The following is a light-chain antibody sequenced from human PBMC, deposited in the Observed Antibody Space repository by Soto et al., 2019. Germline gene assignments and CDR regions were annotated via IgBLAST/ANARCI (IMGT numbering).Light chain of an antibody. Sequence: EIMMSQSPATLSVYTGERATLSCRASQSVSSNLAWYQQKPGQAPRLLIYGASTRATGIPARFSGSGSGTEFTLTISSLQSEDFAVYYCQQYNNWPPTFGQGTKV. CDR2: GAS. CDR1: QSVSSN. CDR3: QQYNNWPPT. V-gene: IGKV3-15*01. J-gene: IGKJ1*01.